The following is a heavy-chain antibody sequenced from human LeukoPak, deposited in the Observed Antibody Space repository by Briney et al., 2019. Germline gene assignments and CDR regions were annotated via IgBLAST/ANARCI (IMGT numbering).Heavy chain of an antibody. V-gene: IGHV3-23*01. CDR1: GFTFSSYA. CDR2: ISGSGGIT. Sequence: GGSLRLSCAASGFTFSSYAMSWVRQAPGKGLEWVSVISGSGGITYYADSAKGRFTISRDNSKNTLYLQMNSLRAEDTAVYYCARYDSSSWYNVIDYWGQGTLVTVSS. J-gene: IGHJ4*02. D-gene: IGHD6-13*01. CDR3: ARYDSSSWYNVIDY.